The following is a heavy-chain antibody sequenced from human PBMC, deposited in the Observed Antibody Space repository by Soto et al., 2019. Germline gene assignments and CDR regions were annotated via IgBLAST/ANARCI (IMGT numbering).Heavy chain of an antibody. CDR3: AKDRHYGSGTYSDSYLDY. CDR2: ISGSGGTT. Sequence: EVQLLESGGGVVQPGGSLRLSCGGSGFTFNSYAMTWVRQAPGKGLAWVSAISGSGGTTYYANSVKGRFTNSKDQSKDTPYRQMNSRRAEDTAIYYCAKDRHYGSGTYSDSYLDYWGQGALVTVSS. CDR1: GFTFNSYA. V-gene: IGHV3-23*01. D-gene: IGHD3-10*01. J-gene: IGHJ4*02.